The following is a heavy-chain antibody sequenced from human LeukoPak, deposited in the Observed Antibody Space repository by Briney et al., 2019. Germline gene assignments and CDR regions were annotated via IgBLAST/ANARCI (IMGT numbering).Heavy chain of an antibody. J-gene: IGHJ4*02. Sequence: SETLSLTCTVSGGSISSSSYWWGWIRQPPGKVLQSIGSIYYSGSTYYNPSLKSRVTISVDTSKNQFSLKLSSVTAADTAVYYCARHVPPNTAMVRNWGQGTLVTVSS. CDR3: ARHVPPNTAMVRN. V-gene: IGHV4-39*01. CDR2: IYYSGST. CDR1: GGSISSSSYW. D-gene: IGHD5-18*01.